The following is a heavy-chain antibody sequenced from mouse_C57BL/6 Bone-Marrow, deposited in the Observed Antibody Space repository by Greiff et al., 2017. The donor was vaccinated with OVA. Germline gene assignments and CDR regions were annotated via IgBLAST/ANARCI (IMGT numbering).Heavy chain of an antibody. J-gene: IGHJ2*01. CDR3: ARKGRIVTFDY. V-gene: IGHV1-26*01. CDR1: GYTFTDYY. D-gene: IGHD2-5*01. Sequence: VQLQQSGPELVKPGASVKISCKASGYTFTDYYMNWVKQSHGKSLEWIGDINPNNGGTSYNQKFKGKATLTVDKSSSTAYMELRSLTSEDSAGYYGARKGRIVTFDYWAKAPLSQSPQ. CDR2: INPNNGGT.